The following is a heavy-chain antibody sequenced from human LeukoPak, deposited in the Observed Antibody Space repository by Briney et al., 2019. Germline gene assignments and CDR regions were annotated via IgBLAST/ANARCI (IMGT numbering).Heavy chain of an antibody. CDR2: IYYSGST. D-gene: IGHD6-19*01. J-gene: IGHJ4*02. V-gene: IGHV4-39*07. Sequence: SETLSLTCTVSGGSINSGDYYWGWIRQPPGKGLEWIGSIYYSGSTYYNPSLKSRVTISVDTSKNQFSLKLSSVTAADTAVYYCARDYSGWYGGYFDYWGQGTLVTVSS. CDR3: ARDYSGWYGGYFDY. CDR1: GGSINSGDYY.